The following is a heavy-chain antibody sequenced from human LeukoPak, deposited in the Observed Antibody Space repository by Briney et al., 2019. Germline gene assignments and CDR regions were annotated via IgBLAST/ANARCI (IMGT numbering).Heavy chain of an antibody. CDR2: IYNSGST. CDR1: GGSISSHY. V-gene: IGHV4-59*11. J-gene: IGHJ4*02. D-gene: IGHD2-21*02. Sequence: SETLSLTCTVSGGSISSHYWSWIRQPPGKGLEWIGYIYNSGSTNYNPSLKSRVTISVDTSKNQFSLKLSSVTAADTAVYYCARHEDCGGDCYPDYWGQGTLVTVSS. CDR3: ARHEDCGGDCYPDY.